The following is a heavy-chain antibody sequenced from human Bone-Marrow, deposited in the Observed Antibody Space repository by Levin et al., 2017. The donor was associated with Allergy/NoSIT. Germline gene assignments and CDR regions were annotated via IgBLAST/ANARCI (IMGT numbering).Heavy chain of an antibody. D-gene: IGHD3-10*01. V-gene: IGHV4-31*03. CDR3: ARKESMVRGIISV. CDR2: IYSSGGT. CDR1: GDSITSDHSY. J-gene: IGHJ6*02. Sequence: SETLSLTCTVSGDSITSDHSYWSWIRQPPEKGLEWIGYIYSSGGTYYNPSLKTRVMISLDVFKNQFSLRLNSVTAADTAVYYCARKESMVRGIISVWGQGTTVTVSS.